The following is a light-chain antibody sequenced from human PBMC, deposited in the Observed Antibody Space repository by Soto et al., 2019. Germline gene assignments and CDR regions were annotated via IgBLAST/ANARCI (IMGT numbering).Light chain of an antibody. V-gene: IGLV2-23*01. CDR2: EAS. Sequence: QSALTQPASVSGSPGQSITISCAGTSSDIGSYNFVSWYQQHPGKAPKLMIFEASKRPSGVSNRFSGSKSGNTASLTISGRQAEDEADYYCCSFQGSGTTFGGGTKLTVL. CDR3: CSFQGSGTT. CDR1: SSDIGSYNF. J-gene: IGLJ2*01.